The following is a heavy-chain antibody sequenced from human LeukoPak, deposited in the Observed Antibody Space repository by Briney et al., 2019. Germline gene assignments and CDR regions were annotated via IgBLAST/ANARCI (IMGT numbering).Heavy chain of an antibody. CDR3: ARPTSRPSNYYHMDV. CDR2: INPENGNT. Sequence: ASVKVSCKASGYTFTSYYMHWVRQATGQGLEWMGWINPENGNTGYAQKFQGRVIMTRSTAINTVYMELSSLTFEDTAIYFCARPTSRPSNYYHMDVWGKGTTVTVSS. V-gene: IGHV1-8*02. D-gene: IGHD2-2*01. J-gene: IGHJ6*03. CDR1: GYTFTSYY.